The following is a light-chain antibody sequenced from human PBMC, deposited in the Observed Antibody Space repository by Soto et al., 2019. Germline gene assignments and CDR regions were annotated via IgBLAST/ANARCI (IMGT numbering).Light chain of an antibody. CDR2: TAS. V-gene: IGKV1-39*01. CDR3: QQSYNTPLT. Sequence: DIQMTQSPSSLSASVGDRVTITCRASQNIATYLNWYQQTPGKAPKLLIYTASTLQSGVPSRFSGSGSGIDFTLTISSLQPEDFATYYCQQSYNTPLTFGGGTKVEI. CDR1: QNIATY. J-gene: IGKJ4*02.